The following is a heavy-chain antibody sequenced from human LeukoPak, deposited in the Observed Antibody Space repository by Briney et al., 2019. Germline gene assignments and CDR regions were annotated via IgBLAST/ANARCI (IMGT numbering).Heavy chain of an antibody. Sequence: SETLSLTCAVYGGSFSGYYWSWIRQPPGKGLEWMGEINHSGSTNYNPSLKRRVTISVDTSKTQFSLKLSSVTAADTAVYYCARGRYSGSFKTDYWGQGTLVTVSS. D-gene: IGHD1-26*01. CDR1: GGSFSGYY. CDR3: ARGRYSGSFKTDY. V-gene: IGHV4-34*01. CDR2: INHSGST. J-gene: IGHJ4*02.